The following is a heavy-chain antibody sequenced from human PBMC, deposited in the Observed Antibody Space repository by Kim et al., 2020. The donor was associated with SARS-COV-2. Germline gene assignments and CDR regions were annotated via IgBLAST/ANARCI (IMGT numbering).Heavy chain of an antibody. CDR2: MSGSGDYI. D-gene: IGHD3-10*01. CDR3: AKFRAVDGTGNDAFDI. J-gene: IGHJ3*02. V-gene: IGHV3-23*01. Sequence: GGSLRLSCAASGLTFSSNSMSWVRQAPGKGLEWVSVMSGSGDYIYYADSVKGRFTISRDNSKSTLYLQMNNLRAEDTALYYCAKFRAVDGTGNDAFDIWGQGTMVTVSS. CDR1: GLTFSSNS.